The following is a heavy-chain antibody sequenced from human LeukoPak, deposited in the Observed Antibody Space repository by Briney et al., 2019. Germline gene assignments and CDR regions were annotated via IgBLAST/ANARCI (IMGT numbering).Heavy chain of an antibody. CDR2: IYYSGST. CDR3: ARETYYYDSSGYVYYFDY. CDR1: GGSISSYY. D-gene: IGHD3-22*01. V-gene: IGHV4-59*01. J-gene: IGHJ4*02. Sequence: PSETLSLACTVSGGSISSYYWSWIGQPPGKGLEWIRYIYYSGSTNYNPSLKSRVTISVDTSKNQFSLKLSSVTAADTAVYYCARETYYYDSSGYVYYFDYWGQGTLVTVSS.